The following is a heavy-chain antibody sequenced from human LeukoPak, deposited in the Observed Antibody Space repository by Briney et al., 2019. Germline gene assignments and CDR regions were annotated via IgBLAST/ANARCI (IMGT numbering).Heavy chain of an antibody. J-gene: IGHJ6*03. CDR1: GGSFSGYY. D-gene: IGHD1-26*01. Sequence: SETLSLTCAVYGGSFSGYYWSWIRQPPGKGLEWIGEINHSGSTNYNPSLKSRVTISVDTSKNQFSLKLSSVTAADTAVYYCARGYSGSYPDLSRYYYYMDVWGKGTTVTVSS. CDR3: ARGYSGSYPDLSRYYYYMDV. V-gene: IGHV4-34*01. CDR2: INHSGST.